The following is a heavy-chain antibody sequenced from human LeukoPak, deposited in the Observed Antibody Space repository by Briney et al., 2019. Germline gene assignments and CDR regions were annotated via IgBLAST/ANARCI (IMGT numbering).Heavy chain of an antibody. CDR2: IGGGADYT. V-gene: IGHV3-23*01. CDR3: ARLHYDVLTGPFDY. D-gene: IGHD3-9*01. J-gene: IGHJ4*02. Sequence: GGSLRLSCAASGFTFSTYAMAWVRQAPGKGLEWVSAIGGGADYTFYADSVTGRFTISRENSKNTLWLQMNSLRAEDTAVYYCARLHYDVLTGPFDYWGQGTLVTVSS. CDR1: GFTFSTYA.